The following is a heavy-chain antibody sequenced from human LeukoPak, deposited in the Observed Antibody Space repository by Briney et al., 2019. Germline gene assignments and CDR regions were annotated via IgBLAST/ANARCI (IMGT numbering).Heavy chain of an antibody. CDR1: GYIFSSYD. Sequence: ASVKVSCKASGYIFSSYDINWVRQATGQGLEWMGWMNPNSGNTGYAQKFQGRVTITRNTAVSTAYMELSSLRSEDSGVYYCARRIGYCSDGSCYSLNHWGQGTPVTVSS. V-gene: IGHV1-8*02. J-gene: IGHJ5*02. CDR3: ARRIGYCSDGSCYSLNH. CDR2: MNPNSGNT. D-gene: IGHD2-15*01.